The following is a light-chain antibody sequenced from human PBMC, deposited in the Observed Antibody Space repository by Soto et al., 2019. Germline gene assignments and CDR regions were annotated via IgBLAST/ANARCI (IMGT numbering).Light chain of an antibody. CDR2: AAS. CDR1: QGIRNF. J-gene: IGKJ3*01. Sequence: DIQMTQSPTSLSASVGDRVTITCRASQGIRNFVAWYQQKPGKAPKLLIYAASTLQSGVPSRFSGSGSGTDFTLTINSLQPEDVATYPCQLHSSVPVFGPGTKVEIK. CDR3: QLHSSVPV. V-gene: IGKV1-27*01.